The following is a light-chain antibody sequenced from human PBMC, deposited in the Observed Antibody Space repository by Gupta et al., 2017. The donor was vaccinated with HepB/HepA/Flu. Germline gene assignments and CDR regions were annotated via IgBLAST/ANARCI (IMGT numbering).Light chain of an antibody. V-gene: IGLV2-18*02. Sequence: QSALTQPPSVSGSPGQSVTISRTGTSSDVGSYNRVSWYQQPPGTAPKLMIYEVSNRPSGVPDRFSGSKSGNTASLTISGLQAEDEADYYCSSYTSSSTVVFGGGTKLTVL. CDR3: SSYTSSSTVV. CDR2: EVS. CDR1: SSDVGSYNR. J-gene: IGLJ2*01.